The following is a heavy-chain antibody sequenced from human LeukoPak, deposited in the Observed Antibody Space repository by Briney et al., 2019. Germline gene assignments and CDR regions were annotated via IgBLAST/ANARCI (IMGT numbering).Heavy chain of an antibody. V-gene: IGHV4-61*05. CDR3: ARHSVDYYGSGSYYDY. J-gene: IGHJ4*02. D-gene: IGHD3-10*01. CDR2: IYYSGST. CDR1: GGSISSSSYY. Sequence: PSETLSLTCTVSGGSISSSSYYWSWIRQPPGKGLEWIGYIYYSGSTNYNPSLKSRVTISVDTSKNQFSLKLSSVTAADTAVYYCARHSVDYYGSGSYYDYWGQGTLVTVSS.